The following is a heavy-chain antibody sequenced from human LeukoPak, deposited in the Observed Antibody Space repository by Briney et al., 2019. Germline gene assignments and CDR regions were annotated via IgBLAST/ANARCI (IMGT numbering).Heavy chain of an antibody. D-gene: IGHD6-19*01. CDR1: GYTFSDYY. CDR2: INPNNGDT. Sequence: GASVKVSCKASGYTFSDYYTHWVRQAPGQGLEWMGWINPNNGDTNYAQRFQGGVTMTRDTSISTAYMELSRLRSDDTAVYYCAAYSSGWQGDAFDIWGQGTMVTVSS. J-gene: IGHJ3*02. V-gene: IGHV1-2*02. CDR3: AAYSSGWQGDAFDI.